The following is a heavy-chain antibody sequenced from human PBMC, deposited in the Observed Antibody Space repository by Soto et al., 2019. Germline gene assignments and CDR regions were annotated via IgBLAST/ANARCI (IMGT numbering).Heavy chain of an antibody. CDR2: INPSGGST. Sequence: ASVKVSCKASGYTFTIYYMHWVRQAPGQGLEWMGIINPSGGSTSYAQKFQGRVTMTRDTSTSTVYMELSSLRSEDTAVYYCARDRRPYGSGSYYGAYWGQGTLVTVSS. CDR3: ARDRRPYGSGSYYGAY. D-gene: IGHD3-10*01. J-gene: IGHJ4*02. CDR1: GYTFTIYY. V-gene: IGHV1-46*01.